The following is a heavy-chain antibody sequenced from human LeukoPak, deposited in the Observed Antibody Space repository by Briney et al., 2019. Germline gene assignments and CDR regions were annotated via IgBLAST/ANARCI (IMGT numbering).Heavy chain of an antibody. V-gene: IGHV1-69*01. J-gene: IGHJ4*02. CDR1: GGTFSSYA. CDR3: ARERGGYDSSGSVDY. Sequence: SVKVSCKASGGTFSSYAISWVRQAPGQGLEWMGGIIPIFGIANYAQKFQGRVTITADESTSTAYMELSSLRSEDTAVYYCARERGGYDSSGSVDYWGQGTLVTVSS. CDR2: IIPIFGIA. D-gene: IGHD3-22*01.